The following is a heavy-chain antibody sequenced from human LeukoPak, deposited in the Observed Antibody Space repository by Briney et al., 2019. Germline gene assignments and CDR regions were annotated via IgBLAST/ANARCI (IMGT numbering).Heavy chain of an antibody. J-gene: IGHJ1*01. CDR1: GYTFTNYY. CDR2: VTPSGGST. D-gene: IGHD4-17*01. CDR3: ARDYNDYGDYEYQH. V-gene: IGHV1-46*01. Sequence: GASVKVSCKASGYTFTNYYMHWVRQAPGQGLEWMGIVTPSGGSTSYAQKFQGRVTMTRDTSTSTVYMELSSLRSEDTAVYYCARDYNDYGDYEYQHWGQGTLVTVSS.